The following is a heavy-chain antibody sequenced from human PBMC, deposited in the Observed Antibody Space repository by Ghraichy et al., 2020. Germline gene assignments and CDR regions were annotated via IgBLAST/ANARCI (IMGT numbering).Heavy chain of an antibody. Sequence: GGSLRLSCAASGFTFSNSAMSWVRQAPGKGLEWVSTISGIDGGTYYADSVKGRFTISRDNSKNTLYLQMNSLRADDTAVYYCAKDQGYGGNDDAFDIWGQGTTVTVSS. CDR2: ISGIDGGT. D-gene: IGHD4-23*01. CDR3: AKDQGYGGNDDAFDI. J-gene: IGHJ3*02. CDR1: GFTFSNSA. V-gene: IGHV3-23*01.